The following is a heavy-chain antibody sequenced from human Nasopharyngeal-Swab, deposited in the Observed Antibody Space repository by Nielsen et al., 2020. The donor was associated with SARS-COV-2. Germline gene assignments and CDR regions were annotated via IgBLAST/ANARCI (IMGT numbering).Heavy chain of an antibody. Sequence: SETLSLTCTVSGGSISSSSYYWGWIRQPPRKGLEWIGSIYYSGSTYYNPSLKSRVTISVDTSKNQFSLKLSSVTAADTAVYYCANQWLGYFDYWGQGTLVTVSS. CDR2: IYYSGST. CDR3: ANQWLGYFDY. J-gene: IGHJ4*02. CDR1: GGSISSSSYY. V-gene: IGHV4-39*01. D-gene: IGHD6-19*01.